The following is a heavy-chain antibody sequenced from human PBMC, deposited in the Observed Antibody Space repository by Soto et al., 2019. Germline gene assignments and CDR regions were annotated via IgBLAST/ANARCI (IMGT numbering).Heavy chain of an antibody. J-gene: IGHJ4*02. V-gene: IGHV4-59*01. D-gene: IGHD6-6*01. CDR2: VSYSGSP. Sequence: SETLSLTCTVSGGSISGYYWSWIRQPPGKGLEWVGYVSYSGSPNYNPSLKSRVTIAIDKSQHQFSLKLSSVTAADTAVYYCARAGRSSSKTVFDYWGQGTLVTVSS. CDR1: GGSISGYY. CDR3: ARAGRSSSKTVFDY.